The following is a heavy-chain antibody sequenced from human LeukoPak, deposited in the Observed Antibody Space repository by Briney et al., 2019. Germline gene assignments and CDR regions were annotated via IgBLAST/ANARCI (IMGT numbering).Heavy chain of an antibody. D-gene: IGHD1-26*01. CDR2: INHSGST. V-gene: IGHV4-34*01. Sequence: SETLSLTCAVYGGSFSGYYWSWIRQPPGKGLEWIGEINHSGSTNYNPSLESRVTISVDTSKNQFSLKLSSVTAADTAVYYCARGQPTGVVGATKTDTKPDPSLYGMDVWGQGTTVTVSS. CDR1: GGSFSGYY. J-gene: IGHJ6*02. CDR3: ARGQPTGVVGATKTDTKPDPSLYGMDV.